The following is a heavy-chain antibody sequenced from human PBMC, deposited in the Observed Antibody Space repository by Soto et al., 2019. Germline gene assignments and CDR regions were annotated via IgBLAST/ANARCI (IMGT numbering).Heavy chain of an antibody. CDR2: ISAYNGNT. J-gene: IGHJ4*02. CDR1: GYTFTSYA. V-gene: IGHV1-18*01. Sequence: QVQLVQSGAEVKKPGASVKVSCKASGYTFTSYAISWVRQAPGQGLEWVGWISAYNGNTNYAQKFQGRVTTTTATSTSTAHMELRSLRSDDTPVYYCARDAPPADYWGQGTLVTVSS. CDR3: ARDAPPADY.